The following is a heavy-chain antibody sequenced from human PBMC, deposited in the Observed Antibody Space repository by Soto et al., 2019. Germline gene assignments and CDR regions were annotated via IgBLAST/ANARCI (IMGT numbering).Heavy chain of an antibody. J-gene: IGHJ6*02. V-gene: IGHV3-23*01. CDR1: GFTFGSYA. CDR3: ARNTLSAAGSDNYGLDA. Sequence: EVGLLESGGGLVQPGGSLRLSCAASGFTFGSYAMSWVRQAPGKGLEWVSSMNGGGGSTYYAESVQGRFTISRDNSKNTLYLQMDSLRAEDTAVYYCARNTLSAAGSDNYGLDAWGRGTTVAVSS. D-gene: IGHD6-13*01. CDR2: MNGGGGST.